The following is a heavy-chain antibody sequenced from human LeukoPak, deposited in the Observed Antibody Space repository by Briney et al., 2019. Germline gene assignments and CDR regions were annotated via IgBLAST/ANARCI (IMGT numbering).Heavy chain of an antibody. Sequence: GGSLRLSCVASGFTFTTYAMSWVRQAPGKGLEWVSGISNSGGSTYYADSVKGRFTISRDNSRNTLYLQLNSLRAEDTAIYYCAKDRLYGSGSYYFDYWGQGTLVTVPS. J-gene: IGHJ4*02. V-gene: IGHV3-23*01. CDR1: GFTFTTYA. CDR2: ISNSGGST. D-gene: IGHD3-10*01. CDR3: AKDRLYGSGSYYFDY.